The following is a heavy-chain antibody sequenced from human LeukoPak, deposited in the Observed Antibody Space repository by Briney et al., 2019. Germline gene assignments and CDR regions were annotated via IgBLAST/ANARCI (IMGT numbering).Heavy chain of an antibody. CDR1: GFTFSSYA. Sequence: GGSLRLSCAASGFTFSSYAMSWVRQVPGKGQEWVSVISGSGDNTYYADSVKGRFTISRDNSKNMLYLQMNSLRAEDTAVYYCAKWKYSNSGIDDYWGQGTLVTVSS. CDR3: AKWKYSNSGIDDY. J-gene: IGHJ4*02. V-gene: IGHV3-23*01. CDR2: ISGSGDNT. D-gene: IGHD6-6*01.